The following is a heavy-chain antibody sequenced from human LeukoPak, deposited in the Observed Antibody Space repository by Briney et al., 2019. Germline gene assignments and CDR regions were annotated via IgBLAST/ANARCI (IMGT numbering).Heavy chain of an antibody. V-gene: IGHV3-23*01. CDR1: GFTFGSYG. D-gene: IGHD3-22*01. CDR3: AIMHGYYDGSGYWVQ. CDR2: ITPNTDRT. Sequence: GGSLRLSCAASGFTFGSYGMSWVRQAPGKGLEWVSFITPNTDRTSYADSVEGRFTISRDNPRNTLYMQMNSLRDEDTALYYCAIMHGYYDGSGYWVQWGQGTLVTVSS. J-gene: IGHJ1*01.